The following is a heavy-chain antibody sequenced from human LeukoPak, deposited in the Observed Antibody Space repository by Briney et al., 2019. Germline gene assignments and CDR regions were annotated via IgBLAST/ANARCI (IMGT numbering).Heavy chain of an antibody. D-gene: IGHD3-22*01. CDR3: ASPLGGYLVGWCY. V-gene: IGHV3-7*01. Sequence: GGSLRLSCAASGFTFCSDGMRGVRQARGKGRGWGGNIKQDGSDKYYVASVKGRFTISRDNAKNSLYLQMNSLSAEDTAVYYCASPLGGYLVGWCYWGQGTLVTVSS. J-gene: IGHJ4*02. CDR1: GFTFCSDG. CDR2: IKQDGSDK.